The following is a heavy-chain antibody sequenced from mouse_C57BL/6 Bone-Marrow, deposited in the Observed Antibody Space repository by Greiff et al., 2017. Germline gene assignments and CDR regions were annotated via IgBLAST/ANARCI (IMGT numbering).Heavy chain of an antibody. V-gene: IGHV1-82*01. CDR2: IYPGDGDT. CDR3: ARREVYYDYDVYFDY. CDR1: GYAFSSSW. Sequence: VKLQESGPELVKPGASVKISCKASGYAFSSSWMNWVKQRPGKGLEWIGRIYPGDGDTNYNGKFKGKATLTADKSSSTAYMQFSSLTSEHSAVYFCARREVYYDYDVYFDYWGQGTTLTVSS. D-gene: IGHD2-4*01. J-gene: IGHJ2*01.